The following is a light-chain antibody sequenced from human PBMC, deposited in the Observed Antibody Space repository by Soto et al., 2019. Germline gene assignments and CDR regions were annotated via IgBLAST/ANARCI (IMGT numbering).Light chain of an antibody. CDR2: GAS. J-gene: IGKJ2*01. V-gene: IGKV3-20*01. Sequence: EVVLTQSSGTLSLSPGERATLSCRASQNVLNNYLSWYQQKPGQAPRLLIYGASTRATGIPDRFSGSGSGTDFTLIISRLEPEDFAVYYCQQYGGSPLYTFGRGTKLEI. CDR1: QNVLNNY. CDR3: QQYGGSPLYT.